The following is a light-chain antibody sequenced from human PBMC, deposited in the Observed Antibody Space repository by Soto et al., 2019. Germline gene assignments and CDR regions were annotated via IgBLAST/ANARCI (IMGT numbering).Light chain of an antibody. Sequence: IVLTQSPGTLSLSPGEGAALSCRASESLSSNSLAWYQHQPGQAPRLLIYGASSRATGIPDRFSGSGSGTDFTLTISRLEPEDFAVYYCQQYVSAPITFGQGTRLEIK. CDR3: QQYVSAPIT. CDR2: GAS. CDR1: ESLSSNS. J-gene: IGKJ5*01. V-gene: IGKV3-20*01.